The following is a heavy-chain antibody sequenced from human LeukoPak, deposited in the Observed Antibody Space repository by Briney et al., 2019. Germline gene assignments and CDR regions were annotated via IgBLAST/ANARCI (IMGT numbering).Heavy chain of an antibody. J-gene: IGHJ5*02. CDR3: ARVVGLWFGEFRGNWFDP. D-gene: IGHD3-10*01. Sequence: GGSLRLSCAASGFTFSSYWMSWVRQAPGKGLEWVANIKQDGSEKYYVDSVKGRSTISRDNAKNSLYLQMNSLRAEDTAVYYCARVVGLWFGEFRGNWFDPWGQGTLVTVSS. CDR1: GFTFSSYW. CDR2: IKQDGSEK. V-gene: IGHV3-7*01.